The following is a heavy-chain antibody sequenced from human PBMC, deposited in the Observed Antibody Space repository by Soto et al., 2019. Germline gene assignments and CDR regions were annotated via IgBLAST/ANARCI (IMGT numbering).Heavy chain of an antibody. CDR1: GGSISSYY. V-gene: IGHV4-59*08. CDR3: ATLAPHYYFGMDV. CDR2: MYNTGST. Sequence: SETLSLTCTVSGGSISSYYWSWIRQPPGKGLEWIGYMYNTGSTVYNPSLKSRVTISVDTSKNQFSLKLNAVTAADTAVYYCATLAPHYYFGMDVWGQGTTVTVSS. J-gene: IGHJ6*02. D-gene: IGHD3-16*01.